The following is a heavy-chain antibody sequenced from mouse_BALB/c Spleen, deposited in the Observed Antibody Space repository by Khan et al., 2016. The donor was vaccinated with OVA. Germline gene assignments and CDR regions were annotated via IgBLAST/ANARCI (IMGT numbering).Heavy chain of an antibody. J-gene: IGHJ4*01. V-gene: IGHV9-3-1*01. Sequence: QIQLVQSGPELKKPGETVKISCKASGYTLTNYGMNWVKQSPGKALKWMGWINTYTGEPTYADDFKGRFAFSLETSASTAYLQINNLKNEDTATYFCARPPYFSYTLDHWGQGTSGTVSS. CDR1: GYTLTNYG. CDR3: ARPPYFSYTLDH. D-gene: IGHD2-10*01. CDR2: INTYTGEP.